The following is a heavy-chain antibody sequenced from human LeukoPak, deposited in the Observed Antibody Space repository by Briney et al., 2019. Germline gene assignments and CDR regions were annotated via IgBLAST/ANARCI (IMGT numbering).Heavy chain of an antibody. D-gene: IGHD5-18*01. V-gene: IGHV4-31*11. CDR1: GGSISSGSYY. Sequence: PSQTLSLTCAVSGGSISSGSYYWGWIRQHPGKGLEWIGYIHYSGSTYYNPSLRSRVTISGDTSKNQFSLKLISVTAADTAVYYCARGSRAEYTYGLYHYWGQGTLVTVSS. J-gene: IGHJ4*02. CDR2: IHYSGST. CDR3: ARGSRAEYTYGLYHY.